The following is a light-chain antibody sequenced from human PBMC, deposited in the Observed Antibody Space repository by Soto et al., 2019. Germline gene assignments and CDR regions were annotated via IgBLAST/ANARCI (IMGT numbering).Light chain of an antibody. CDR1: SSNIGSNN. CDR2: SNN. CDR3: ASWDDSVNGLV. J-gene: IGLJ3*02. Sequence: QSVLTQPLSASATPGQRVTISCSGSSSNIGSNNVEWYQHLPGTAPKLLIYSNNQGPSGVPDRFSGSKSGTSASLAISGLQSEDEADYYCASWDDSVNGLVIGGGTKLTVL. V-gene: IGLV1-44*01.